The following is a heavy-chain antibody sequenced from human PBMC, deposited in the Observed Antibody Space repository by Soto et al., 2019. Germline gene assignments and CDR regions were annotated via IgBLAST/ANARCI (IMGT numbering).Heavy chain of an antibody. Sequence: QVPLQESGPGLVKPSETLSLTCSVSGGSVSSGSYYWSWIRQSPEKGLEWIGYIYYTGCTKYNPYLTSRHTISPDTSRNHFSLKLTSVTAPDTAVYYCARLEVGLDYWGQGVLVTVSS. CDR1: GGSVSSGSYY. D-gene: IGHD2-2*01. CDR3: ARLEVGLDY. J-gene: IGHJ4*02. V-gene: IGHV4-61*03. CDR2: IYYTGCT.